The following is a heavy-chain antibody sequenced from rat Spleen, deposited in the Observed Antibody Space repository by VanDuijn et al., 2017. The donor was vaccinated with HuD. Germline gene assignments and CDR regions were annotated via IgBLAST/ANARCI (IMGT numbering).Heavy chain of an antibody. J-gene: IGHJ3*01. Sequence: EVQLVESGGGLVRPGRSLKLSCAASGFTFSDYAMAWVRQAPKKGLEWVASISTGGDDTYYRDSVKGRFTISRDDEESTLYLQMHSLQTEDTAIYFCTRSYGGYSQHWFVYWGQGTLVTVSS. V-gene: IGHV5S23*01. D-gene: IGHD1-11*01. CDR1: GFTFSDYA. CDR3: TRSYGGYSQHWFVY. CDR2: ISTGGDDT.